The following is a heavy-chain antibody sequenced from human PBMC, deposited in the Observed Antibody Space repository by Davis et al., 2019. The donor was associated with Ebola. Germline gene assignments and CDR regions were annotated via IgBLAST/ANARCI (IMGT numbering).Heavy chain of an antibody. D-gene: IGHD4-11*01. CDR1: GGSLYGAY. Sequence: PSETLSLTCAVTGGSLYGAYWTCILQSPGKELEWIGETLHGRDTKYSPSLKGRVTISLDMTKNQVSLTLKSVTAADTAIYYCARRPTGIDFWGQGALVTVSS. J-gene: IGHJ4*02. CDR2: TLHGRDT. CDR3: ARRPTGIDF. V-gene: IGHV4-34*12.